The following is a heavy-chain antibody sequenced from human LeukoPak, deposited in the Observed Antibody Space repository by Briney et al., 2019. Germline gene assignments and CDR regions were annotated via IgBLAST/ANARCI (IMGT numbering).Heavy chain of an antibody. CDR1: GGSISSTSYY. V-gene: IGHV4-39*07. J-gene: IGHJ6*03. Sequence: PSETLSLTCVVSGGSISSTSYYWGWIRQPPGKGLEWIGSIYYSGSTYYSPSLKSRVTISVDMSKSQFSLKLSSVTAADTAVYYCARVCSSSFYYYYYYMDVWGKGTTVTVSS. CDR2: IYYSGST. CDR3: ARVCSSSFYYYYYYMDV. D-gene: IGHD6-13*01.